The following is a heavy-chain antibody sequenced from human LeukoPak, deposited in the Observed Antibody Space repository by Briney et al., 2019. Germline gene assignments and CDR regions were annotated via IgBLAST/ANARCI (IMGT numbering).Heavy chain of an antibody. CDR1: GGSISSSSYY. CDR3: ARDSRSWLYYYDSSGYFHY. V-gene: IGHV4-39*07. Sequence: SETLSLTCTVSGGSISSSSYYWGGIRQPPGKGLEWIGSIYYSGSTYYNPSLKSRVTISVDTSKNQFSLKLSSVTAADTAVYYCARDSRSWLYYYDSSGYFHYWGQGTLVTVSS. CDR2: IYYSGST. D-gene: IGHD3-22*01. J-gene: IGHJ4*02.